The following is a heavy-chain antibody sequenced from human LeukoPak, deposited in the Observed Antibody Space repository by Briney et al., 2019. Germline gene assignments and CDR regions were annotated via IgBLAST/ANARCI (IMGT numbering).Heavy chain of an antibody. CDR3: AREIGGVWFDP. Sequence: SETLSLTCTVSGGSISTYYWSWIRQPPGKGLEWIGYIYYSGSTNYNPSLKSRVTISVDTSKNQFSLKLSSVTAADTAVYYCAREIGGVWFDPWGQGTLVTVSS. V-gene: IGHV4-59*01. D-gene: IGHD2-8*02. J-gene: IGHJ5*02. CDR1: GGSISTYY. CDR2: IYYSGST.